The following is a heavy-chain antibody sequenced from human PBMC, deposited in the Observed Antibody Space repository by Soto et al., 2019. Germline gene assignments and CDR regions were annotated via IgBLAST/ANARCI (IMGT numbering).Heavy chain of an antibody. Sequence: QVQLQQRGAGLLKPSETLSLTCAVLGGSFSDYYWTWIRQPPGKGLEWLVEINHSGFTSYNPSLKSRLTLVVDTSTKEFSLNLSSVTAADTAAYHWVIGRAFMSRVAFDIWGQGTMVTVSS. J-gene: IGHJ3*02. V-gene: IGHV4-34*02. CDR1: GGSFSDYY. CDR2: INHSGFT. CDR3: VIGRAFMSRVAFDI. D-gene: IGHD1-26*01.